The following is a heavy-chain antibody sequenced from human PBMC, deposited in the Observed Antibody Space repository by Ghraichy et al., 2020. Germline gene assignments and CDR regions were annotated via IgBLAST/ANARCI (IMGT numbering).Heavy chain of an antibody. J-gene: IGHJ6*03. CDR3: ARVHWGQAVAGRHYYYYMDV. CDR1: GFTFSSYE. Sequence: GGSLRLSCAASGFTFSSYEMNWVRQAPGKGLEWVSYISSSGSTIYYADSVKGRFTISRDNAKNSLYLQMNSLRAEDTAVYYCARVHWGQAVAGRHYYYYMDVWGKGTTVTVSS. CDR2: ISSSGSTI. D-gene: IGHD6-19*01. V-gene: IGHV3-48*03.